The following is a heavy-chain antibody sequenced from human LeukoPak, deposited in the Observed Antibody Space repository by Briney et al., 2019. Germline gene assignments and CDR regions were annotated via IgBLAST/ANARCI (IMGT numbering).Heavy chain of an antibody. Sequence: PGRSLRLSCAASGFTFSSYGMHWVRQAPGKGLEWVAVISYDGSKKNYADSVKGRFTISRDNSKNTLYLQMDSLRPEDTAVYYCARSAVILTGYYADYWGQGTLVTVSS. D-gene: IGHD3-9*01. CDR2: ISYDGSKK. CDR1: GFTFSSYG. V-gene: IGHV3-30*03. CDR3: ARSAVILTGYYADY. J-gene: IGHJ4*02.